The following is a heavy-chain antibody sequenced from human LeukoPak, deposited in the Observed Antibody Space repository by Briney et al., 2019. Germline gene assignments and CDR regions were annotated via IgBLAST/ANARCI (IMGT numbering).Heavy chain of an antibody. D-gene: IGHD3-22*01. Sequence: GGSLRLSCAASGFTFSSYAMSWVRQAPGKGLEWVSAIGGSGGSTYYADSVKGRFTISRDNSKNALYLQMNSLRAEDTAVYYCAKRHLGYYDSSGYQGDAFDIWGQGTMVTVSS. J-gene: IGHJ3*02. CDR3: AKRHLGYYDSSGYQGDAFDI. CDR2: IGGSGGST. V-gene: IGHV3-23*01. CDR1: GFTFSSYA.